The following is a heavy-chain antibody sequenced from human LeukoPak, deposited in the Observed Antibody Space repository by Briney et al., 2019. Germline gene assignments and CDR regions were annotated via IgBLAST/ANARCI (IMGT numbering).Heavy chain of an antibody. CDR3: ARDHESVPDWFDP. CDR1: GGTFSSYA. Sequence: ASVKVSCKASGGTFSSYAISWVRQAPGQGREWMGRIIPIFGTANYAQKFQGRVTITTDESTSTAYMELSSLRSEDTAVYYCARDHESVPDWFDPWGQGTLVTVSS. D-gene: IGHD3-10*01. V-gene: IGHV1-69*05. CDR2: IIPIFGTA. J-gene: IGHJ5*02.